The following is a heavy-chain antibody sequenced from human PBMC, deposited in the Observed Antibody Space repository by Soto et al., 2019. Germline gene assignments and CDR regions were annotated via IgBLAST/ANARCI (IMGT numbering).Heavy chain of an antibody. D-gene: IGHD5-12*01. Sequence: SETLSLTCTVSGGSISSYYWSWIRQPPGKGLEWIGYIYYSGSTNYNPSLKSRVTISVDTSKNQFSLKLSSVTAADTAVYYCARTVATIGYNWFDPWGQGTLVTVS. CDR1: GGSISSYY. CDR2: IYYSGST. V-gene: IGHV4-59*01. J-gene: IGHJ5*02. CDR3: ARTVATIGYNWFDP.